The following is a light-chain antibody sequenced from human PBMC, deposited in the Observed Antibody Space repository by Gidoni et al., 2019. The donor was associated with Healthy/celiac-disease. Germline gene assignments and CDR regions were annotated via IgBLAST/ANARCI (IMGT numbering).Light chain of an antibody. J-gene: IGKJ1*01. Sequence: DIQMTQYTSTLSASVGDRVTITCRASQSISSWLAWYQQKPVKAPKLLIYKASSLESGVPSRFSGSGSGTEFTLTISSLQPDDFATYYCQQYNSYPWTFGQGTKVEIK. CDR3: QQYNSYPWT. CDR1: QSISSW. V-gene: IGKV1-5*03. CDR2: KAS.